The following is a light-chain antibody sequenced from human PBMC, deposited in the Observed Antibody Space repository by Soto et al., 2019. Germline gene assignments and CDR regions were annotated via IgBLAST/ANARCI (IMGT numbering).Light chain of an antibody. CDR1: QGISSW. CDR2: AAS. CDR3: QQSYSSPWT. V-gene: IGKV1-12*01. J-gene: IGKJ1*01. Sequence: DIQITQSPSSVSASVGDRVTITFRASQGISSWLAWYQQKPGKAPKLLIYAASSLQSGVPSRFSGGGSGTDFTLPITSLQPEDFATYYCQQSYSSPWTFGQGTKVDIK.